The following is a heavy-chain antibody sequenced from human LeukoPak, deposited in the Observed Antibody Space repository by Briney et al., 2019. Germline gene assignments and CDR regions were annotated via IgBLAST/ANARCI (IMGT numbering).Heavy chain of an antibody. CDR3: ARMNGGYYYMDV. J-gene: IGHJ6*03. CDR1: GGSISSYY. CDR2: IYYSGST. Sequence: PSETLSLTCTVSGGSISSYYWSWIRQPPGKGLEWIGYIYYSGSTNYNPSLKSRVTISVDTSKNQFSLKLSSVTAADTAVYYCARMNGGYYYMDVWGKGTTVTVSS. V-gene: IGHV4-59*01. D-gene: IGHD1-1*01.